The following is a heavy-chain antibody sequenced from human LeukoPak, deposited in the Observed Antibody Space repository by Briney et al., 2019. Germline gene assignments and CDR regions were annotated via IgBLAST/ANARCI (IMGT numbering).Heavy chain of an antibody. CDR3: ARAAWGYFDY. D-gene: IGHD3-16*01. Sequence: SETLSLTCAVYGGSFSGYYWSWIRQPPGKGLEWIGEINHSGSTNYNPSLKSRVTISVDTPKNQFSLKLSSVTAADTAVYYCARAAWGYFDYWGQGTLVTVSS. J-gene: IGHJ4*02. V-gene: IGHV4-34*01. CDR2: INHSGST. CDR1: GGSFSGYY.